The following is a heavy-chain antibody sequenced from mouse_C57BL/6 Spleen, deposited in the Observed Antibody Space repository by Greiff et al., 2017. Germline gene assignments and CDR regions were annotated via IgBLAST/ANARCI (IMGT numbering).Heavy chain of an antibody. CDR2: INPSSGYT. CDR1: GYTFTSYW. D-gene: IGHD3-2*02. V-gene: IGHV1-7*01. J-gene: IGHJ4*01. CDR3: ARSTAQGYYAMDY. Sequence: QVQLQQSGAELAKPGASVKLSCKASGYTFTSYWMHWVKQRPGQGLEWIGYINPSSGYTKYNQKFKDQATLTADKSSSTAYMQLSSLTYEDAAVYYCARSTAQGYYAMDYWGQGTSVTVSS.